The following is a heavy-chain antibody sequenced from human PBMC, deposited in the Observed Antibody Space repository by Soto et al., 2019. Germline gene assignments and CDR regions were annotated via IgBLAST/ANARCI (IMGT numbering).Heavy chain of an antibody. CDR2: INAIGGSI. V-gene: IGHV3-23*01. J-gene: IGHJ6*02. CDR3: AKDHDRFSSSYYGLDV. CDR1: ASIFGSYA. Sequence: EVQLLESGGGLVQPGGSLTLSCAVSASIFGSYAMSWVRQAPGKGLEWVSTINAIGGSIYYADSVKGRFTISRDDSKNTLYLEMNSLTLEATALYYCAKDHDRFSSSYYGLDVWGPGTTVTVSS.